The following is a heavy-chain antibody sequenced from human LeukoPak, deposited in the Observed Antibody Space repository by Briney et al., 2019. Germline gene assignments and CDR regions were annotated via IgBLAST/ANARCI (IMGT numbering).Heavy chain of an antibody. CDR1: GFTFSSYA. CDR3: AKDFSGSYVIAYYFDY. J-gene: IGHJ4*02. CDR2: ISYDGSNK. Sequence: QPGGSLRLSCAASGFTFSSYAMHWVRQAPGKGLEWVAVISYDGSNKYYADSVKGRFTISRDNSKNTLYLQMNSLRAEDTAVYYCAKDFSGSYVIAYYFDYWGQGTLVTVSS. D-gene: IGHD1-26*01. V-gene: IGHV3-30*04.